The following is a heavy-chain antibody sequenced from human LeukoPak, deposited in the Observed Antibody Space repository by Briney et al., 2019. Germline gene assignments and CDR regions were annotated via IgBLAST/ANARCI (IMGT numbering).Heavy chain of an antibody. J-gene: IGHJ1*01. CDR1: GGSFSGYY. Sequence: SETLSLTYAVYGGSFSGYYWSWIRQPPGKGLEWIGEINHSGSTNYNPSLKSRVTISVDTSKNQFSLKLSSVTAADTAVYYCARGLNRIAAAGEYFQHWGQGTLVTVSS. CDR2: INHSGST. CDR3: ARGLNRIAAAGEYFQH. V-gene: IGHV4-34*01. D-gene: IGHD6-13*01.